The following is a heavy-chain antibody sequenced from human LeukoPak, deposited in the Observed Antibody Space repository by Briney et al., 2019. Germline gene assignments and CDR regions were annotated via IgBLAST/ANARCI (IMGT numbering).Heavy chain of an antibody. Sequence: SAESLRLSCAASGFTVSSHSMNWVRHAPGKGLEWVSSISSSSSYIYYADSVKGRFTISRDNAKNSLYLQMNSLRAEDTAVYYCARGDGGWYYFYYWGQGTLVTVSS. V-gene: IGHV3-21*01. CDR2: ISSSSSYI. CDR3: ARGDGGWYYFYY. CDR1: GFTVSSHS. D-gene: IGHD6-19*01. J-gene: IGHJ4*02.